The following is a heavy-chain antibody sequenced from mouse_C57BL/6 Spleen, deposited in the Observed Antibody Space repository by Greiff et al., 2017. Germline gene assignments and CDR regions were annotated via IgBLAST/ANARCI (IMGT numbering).Heavy chain of an antibody. D-gene: IGHD1-1*01. CDR3: ARGGDWDGSSLYAMDY. J-gene: IGHJ4*01. V-gene: IGHV14-3*01. CDR2: IDPANGNT. Sequence: VQLKQSVAELVRPGASVKLSCTASGFHIKNTYMHWVKQRPEQGLEWIGRIDPANGNTKYAPKFQGKATITADTSSSTAYLQLSSLTSEDTAIYYCARGGDWDGSSLYAMDYWGQGTSVTVSS. CDR1: GFHIKNTY.